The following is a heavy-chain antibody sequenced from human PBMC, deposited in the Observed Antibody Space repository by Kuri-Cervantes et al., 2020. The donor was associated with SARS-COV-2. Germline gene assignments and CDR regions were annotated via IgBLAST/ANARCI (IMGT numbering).Heavy chain of an antibody. V-gene: IGHV3-30*02. D-gene: IGHD3-22*01. CDR2: IRYDGSNK. J-gene: IGHJ6*03. CDR1: GFTFSSYG. CDR3: AKEGGSKYYYDSSGHKDVYYYYYMDV. Sequence: GESLKISCAASGFTFSSYGMHWVRQAPGKGLEWVAFIRYDGSNKYYADSVKGRFTISRDNSKNTLYLQMNSLRAEDTAVYYCAKEGGSKYYYDSSGHKDVYYYYYMDVWGKGTTVTVSS.